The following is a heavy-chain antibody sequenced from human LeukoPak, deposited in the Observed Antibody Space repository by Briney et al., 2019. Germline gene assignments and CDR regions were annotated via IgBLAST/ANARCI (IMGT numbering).Heavy chain of an antibody. Sequence: GGSLRLSCAASGCTFSSYSMNWVRQAPGKGLEWVSSISSSSSYIYYADSVKGRFTISRDNAKNSLYLQMNSLRAEDTAVYYCASIGDCSSTSCFPLGPWGQGTLVTVSS. J-gene: IGHJ5*02. V-gene: IGHV3-21*01. CDR1: GCTFSSYS. D-gene: IGHD2-2*01. CDR3: ASIGDCSSTSCFPLGP. CDR2: ISSSSSYI.